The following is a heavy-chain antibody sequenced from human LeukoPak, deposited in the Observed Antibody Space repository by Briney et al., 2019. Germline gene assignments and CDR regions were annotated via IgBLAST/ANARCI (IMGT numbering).Heavy chain of an antibody. CDR3: AREGGNYYDSSGYYVY. J-gene: IGHJ4*02. CDR2: IWYDGSNK. CDR1: GFTFSTYP. V-gene: IGHV3-33*08. D-gene: IGHD3-22*01. Sequence: GGSLRLSCAASGFTFSTYPIHWVRQAPGKGLGWVAVIWYDGSNKYYADSVKGRFTISRDNSKNTLYLQMNSLRAEDTAVYYCAREGGNYYDSSGYYVYWGQGTLVTVSS.